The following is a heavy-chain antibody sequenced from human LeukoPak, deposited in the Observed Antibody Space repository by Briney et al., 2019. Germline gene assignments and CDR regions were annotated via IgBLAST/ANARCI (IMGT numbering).Heavy chain of an antibody. D-gene: IGHD2-15*01. V-gene: IGHV3-7*05. Sequence: PGGSLRLSCAASGFTFSSHWMNWVRQAPRKGLEWVANIKQDGSEKYCVDSVKGRFTISRDNAKKSLYLQMNSLRAEDTAVYYCAGSRVPGAVDIWGRGTMVTVSS. J-gene: IGHJ3*02. CDR3: AGSRVPGAVDI. CDR2: IKQDGSEK. CDR1: GFTFSSHW.